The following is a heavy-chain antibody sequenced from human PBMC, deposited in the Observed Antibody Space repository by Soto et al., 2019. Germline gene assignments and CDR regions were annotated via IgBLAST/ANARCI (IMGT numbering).Heavy chain of an antibody. CDR3: AKDPPTCYADH. CDR2: ISLGSGNT. V-gene: IGHV3-23*01. CDR1: AFMFSSYA. D-gene: IGHD3-16*01. Sequence: GGSLRLSCAASAFMFSSYAMSWVRPAPRKGLWWVSTISLGSGNTHSADSVKGRFTISRNNAKNTLYLQMNSLRGQDTAVYYCAKDPPTCYADHWGQGTLVTVSS. J-gene: IGHJ1*01.